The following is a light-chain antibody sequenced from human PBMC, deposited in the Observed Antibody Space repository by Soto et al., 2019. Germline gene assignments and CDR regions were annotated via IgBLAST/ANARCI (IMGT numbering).Light chain of an antibody. CDR3: QQYGSSPWT. Sequence: EIVLTQSPGTLSLSPGARATLSCRASQSVTSNYLAWYQQKPGQAPSLLMYGASSRAGGIPDRFSGSGSGTDFTLTISRLEPEDFAVYYCQQYGSSPWTFAQGTKVEIK. CDR2: GAS. CDR1: QSVTSNY. V-gene: IGKV3-20*01. J-gene: IGKJ1*01.